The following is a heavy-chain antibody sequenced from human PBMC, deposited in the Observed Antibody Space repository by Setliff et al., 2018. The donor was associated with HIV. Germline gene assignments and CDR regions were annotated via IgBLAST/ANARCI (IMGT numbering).Heavy chain of an antibody. CDR3: ARSRTSSGYYGVTGYGMDV. CDR1: GYPISSGCY. V-gene: IGHV4-38-2*01. CDR2: MYHTGST. Sequence: SETLSLTCAVSGYPISSGCYWGWIRQPPGKGLEWIGSMYHTGSTYYSPSLNSRFTISVDKSKNQFSLKLISVTTADTAVYYCARSRTSSGYYGVTGYGMDVWGQGTTVTVSS. J-gene: IGHJ6*02. D-gene: IGHD3-22*01.